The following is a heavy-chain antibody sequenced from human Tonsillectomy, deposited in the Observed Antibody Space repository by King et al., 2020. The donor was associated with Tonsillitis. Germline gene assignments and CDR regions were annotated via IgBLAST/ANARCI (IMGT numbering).Heavy chain of an antibody. CDR3: ATREH. J-gene: IGHJ4*02. CDR2: INHSGGT. Sequence: VQLQQWGAGLLKPSETLSLTCAVYGGSFNNYYWSWIRQAPGKGLEWIGEINHSGGTNYNPSLKSRVDIFPDTSKNQFFLKMSSVTAADTAVYFCATREHWGQGTLVTVSS. V-gene: IGHV4-34*01. CDR1: GGSFNNYY.